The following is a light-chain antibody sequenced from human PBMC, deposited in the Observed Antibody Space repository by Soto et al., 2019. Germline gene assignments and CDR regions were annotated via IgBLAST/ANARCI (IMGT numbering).Light chain of an antibody. CDR2: AAS. J-gene: IGKJ3*01. Sequence: DIQMTQSPSSLSASVGDRVTITCRASQSISSYINWYQQKPGKAPKLLIYAASSLQSGIPSRFSGSGSGTDFTPTISRLQPEDFATYYCQQSYSTPISFGPGTKVDIK. CDR1: QSISSY. V-gene: IGKV1-39*01. CDR3: QQSYSTPIS.